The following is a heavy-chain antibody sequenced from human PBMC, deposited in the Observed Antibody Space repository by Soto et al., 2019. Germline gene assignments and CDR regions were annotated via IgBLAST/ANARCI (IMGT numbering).Heavy chain of an antibody. CDR2: MYYSGGN. J-gene: IGHJ4*02. V-gene: IGHV4-61*01. CDR1: GGSVSSRTYY. CDR3: ARSFGAAEAGPFDY. Sequence: PSETLSLTCTVSGGSVSSRTYYWSWIRQPPGKGLEWIGYMYYSGGNNYNPSLKSRVTISLDTSRNQFSLKLSSVTAADTAVYYCARSFGAAEAGPFDYWGQGTLVTVSS. D-gene: IGHD6-13*01.